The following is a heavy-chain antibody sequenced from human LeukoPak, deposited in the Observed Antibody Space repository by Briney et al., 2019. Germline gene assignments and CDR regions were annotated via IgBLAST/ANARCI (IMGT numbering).Heavy chain of an antibody. J-gene: IGHJ4*02. Sequence: PGGSLRLFCAASGFTVSSNYMSWVRQAPGKGLEWVSVIYSGGSTYYADSVKARFTISRDNSKNTLYLQMNSLRAEDTAVYYCARVSYDSSGYYFDYWGQGTLVTVSS. CDR3: ARVSYDSSGYYFDY. V-gene: IGHV3-53*01. CDR1: GFTVSSNY. D-gene: IGHD3-22*01. CDR2: IYSGGST.